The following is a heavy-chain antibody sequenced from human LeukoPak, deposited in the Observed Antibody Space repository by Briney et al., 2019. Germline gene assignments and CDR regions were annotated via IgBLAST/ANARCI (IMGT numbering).Heavy chain of an antibody. J-gene: IGHJ4*02. CDR2: ISHRGST. V-gene: IGHV4-34*01. CDR1: GGSFSGYY. D-gene: IGHD5-24*01. CDR3: ARERDGYNPT. Sequence: SETLSLTCAVYGGSFSGYYWSWIRQPPGKGLEWIGEISHRGSTSYNPSLKSRVTISVDTSKNQFSLKMSSVTAADTAVYYCARERDGYNPTWGQGTLVTVSS.